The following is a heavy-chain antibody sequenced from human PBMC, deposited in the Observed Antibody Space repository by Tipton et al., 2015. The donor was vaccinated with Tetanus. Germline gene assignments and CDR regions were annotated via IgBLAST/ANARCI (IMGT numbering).Heavy chain of an antibody. CDR2: ISDSGGT. D-gene: IGHD2-2*01. V-gene: IGHV4-34*01. CDR1: GGSFGGYY. CDR3: ARGSVVITSAKCLDY. J-gene: IGHJ4*02. Sequence: TLSLTCGASGGSFGGYYWSWIRQPPGKGLEWIEEISDSGGTNYNPSLKSRVTMSIDTSKKQFSLNLTSVTAADTALYFCARGSVVITSAKCLDYWGQGTQVTVSS.